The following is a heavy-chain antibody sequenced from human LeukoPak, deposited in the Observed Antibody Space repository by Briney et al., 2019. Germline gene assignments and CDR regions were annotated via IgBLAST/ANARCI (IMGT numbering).Heavy chain of an antibody. CDR1: GYTFTGYY. V-gene: IGHV1-2*02. CDR2: INPNSGGT. Sequence: VASVKVSCKASGYTFTGYYMHWARQAPGQGLEWMGWINPNSGGTNYAQKFQGRVTMTRDTSISTAYMELSRLGSDDTAVYYCARSGYYDILTGDDAFDIWGQGTMVTVSS. J-gene: IGHJ3*02. CDR3: ARSGYYDILTGDDAFDI. D-gene: IGHD3-9*01.